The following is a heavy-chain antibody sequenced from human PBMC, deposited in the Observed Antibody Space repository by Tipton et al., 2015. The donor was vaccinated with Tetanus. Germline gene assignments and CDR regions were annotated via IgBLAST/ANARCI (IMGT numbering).Heavy chain of an antibody. J-gene: IGHJ5*02. D-gene: IGHD1-1*01. CDR1: GGSSSSFY. Sequence: TLSLTCEVSGGSSSSFYWSWIRQPPGGGLEWIGEINQRGTTYNPSLNRRATISEDSSATQLSLIITSMTAADAAVYYCAVLPKHWQAPRGAPWGQGILVTVSS. CDR3: AVLPKHWQAPRGAP. CDR2: INQRGT. V-gene: IGHV4-34*01.